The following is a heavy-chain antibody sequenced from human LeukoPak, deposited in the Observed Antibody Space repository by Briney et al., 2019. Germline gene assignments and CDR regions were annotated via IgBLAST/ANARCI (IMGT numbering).Heavy chain of an antibody. Sequence: ASVKVSCKVSGYTLTELSMHWVRQAPGKGLEWMGGFDPEDGETIYAQKFQGRVTMTEDTSTDTAYMELSSLRSEDTAVYYCARDHYYYGSGSYYTAKYYFDYWGQGTLVTVSS. D-gene: IGHD3-10*01. J-gene: IGHJ4*02. V-gene: IGHV1-24*01. CDR2: FDPEDGET. CDR1: GYTLTELS. CDR3: ARDHYYYGSGSYYTAKYYFDY.